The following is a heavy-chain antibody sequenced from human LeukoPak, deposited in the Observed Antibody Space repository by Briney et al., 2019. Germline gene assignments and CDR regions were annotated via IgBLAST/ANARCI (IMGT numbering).Heavy chain of an antibody. J-gene: IGHJ3*02. Sequence: GGSLRLSCAASGFTFSSYSMNWVRQAPGKGLEWVSSISSSSSYIYYADSVKGRFTISRDNAKNSLYLQMNSLRAEDTAVYYCARGYSSSWKDAFDIWGQGTMVTVSS. CDR2: ISSSSSYI. CDR3: ARGYSSSWKDAFDI. V-gene: IGHV3-21*01. CDR1: GFTFSSYS. D-gene: IGHD6-13*01.